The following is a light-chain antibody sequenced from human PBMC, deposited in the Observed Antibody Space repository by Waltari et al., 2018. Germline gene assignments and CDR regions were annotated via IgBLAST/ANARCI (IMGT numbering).Light chain of an antibody. CDR1: KLGAKY. J-gene: IGLJ3*02. CDR3: AAWDDSLNGV. V-gene: IGLV3-1*01. CDR2: QDN. Sequence: SYELTQSPSVSVSPGQTASITCSGEKLGAKYACWYQQKPGQSPVLVIYQDNKRTSGIPERFSGSNSGNTATLTISGTQALDEADYYCAAWDDSLNGVFGGGTKLTVL.